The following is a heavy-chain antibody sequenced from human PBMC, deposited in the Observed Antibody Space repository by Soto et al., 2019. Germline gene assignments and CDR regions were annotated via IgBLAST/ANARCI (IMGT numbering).Heavy chain of an antibody. CDR1: GCRSSNYG. Sequence: PGAPRRLAWSAAGCRSSNYGMSVVREAPGKGLEWGSLISATGGGTYYADSVKGRFTISRDNSHNTLYLQVHSLTAEDTAVYYCAKDRRAGGNSACYFHFCGQGAQVTVSS. J-gene: IGHJ4*02. V-gene: IGHV3-23*01. D-gene: IGHD3-16*01. CDR2: ISATGGGT. CDR3: AKDRRAGGNSACYFHF.